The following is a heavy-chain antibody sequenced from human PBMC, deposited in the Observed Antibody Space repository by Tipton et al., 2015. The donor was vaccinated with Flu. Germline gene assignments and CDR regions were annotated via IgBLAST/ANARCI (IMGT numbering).Heavy chain of an antibody. CDR3: ARLDYSYHVSEPKNWLDP. Sequence: TLSLTCSVSGDSIGSNYFCGGIRQPPGKGLEWIANIHRSGNTYHNPSLKIRVTITVDTYKNHFSLRLTSVTAEDTAVYYCARLDYSYHVSEPKNWLDPWGQRTLITGSS. V-gene: IGHV4-38-2*01. CDR1: GDSIGSNYF. CDR2: IHRSGNT. D-gene: IGHD4-11*01. J-gene: IGHJ5*02.